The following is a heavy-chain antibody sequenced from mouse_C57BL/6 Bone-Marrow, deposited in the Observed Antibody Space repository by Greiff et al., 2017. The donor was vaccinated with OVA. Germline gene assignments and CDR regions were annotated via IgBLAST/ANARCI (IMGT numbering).Heavy chain of an antibody. J-gene: IGHJ4*01. V-gene: IGHV1-72*01. CDR2: IDPHSGGT. CDR3: ARTGGGGRDY. Sequence: QVQLQQSGAELVKPGASVKLSCTASGYTFTSYWMHWVKQRPGRGLEWIGRIDPHSGGTKYAAKFKSKATLTVDTPSITAYLQLSSLTSEDSAVYYRARTGGGGRDYWGQGTSVTVSS. CDR1: GYTFTSYW. D-gene: IGHD4-1*01.